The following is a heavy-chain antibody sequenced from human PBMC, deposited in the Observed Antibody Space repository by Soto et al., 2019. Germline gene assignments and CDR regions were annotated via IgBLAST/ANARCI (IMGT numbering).Heavy chain of an antibody. D-gene: IGHD3-10*01. J-gene: IGHJ4*02. V-gene: IGHV1-69*02. CDR1: GGTFSSYT. CDR2: IIPILGIA. Sequence: QVQLVQSGAEVKKPGSSVKVSCKASGGTFSSYTISWVRQAPGQGLEWMGRIIPILGIANYAQKFQGRVTITADKSTSTAYMELSSLRSEDTAVYYCARQYYGSGSYLGGDYWGQGTLVTVSS. CDR3: ARQYYGSGSYLGGDY.